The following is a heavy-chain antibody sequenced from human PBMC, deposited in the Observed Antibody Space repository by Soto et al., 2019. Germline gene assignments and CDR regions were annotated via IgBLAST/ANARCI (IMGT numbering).Heavy chain of an antibody. Sequence: PGGSLRLSCAASGFTFSSYSMNWVRQAPGKGLEWVSSISSSSSYTYYADSVKGRFTISRDNAKNSLYLQMNSLRAEDTAVYYCARDPGGAFDIWGQGTMVTVSS. J-gene: IGHJ3*02. V-gene: IGHV3-21*01. CDR2: ISSSSSYT. CDR1: GFTFSSYS. CDR3: ARDPGGAFDI.